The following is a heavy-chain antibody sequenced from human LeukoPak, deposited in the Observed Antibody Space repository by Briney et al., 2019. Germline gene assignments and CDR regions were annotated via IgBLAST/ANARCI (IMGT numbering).Heavy chain of an antibody. CDR1: GFAFSSYW. V-gene: IGHV3-74*01. Sequence: PGGSLRLSCAASGFAFSSYWMHWVRQAPGKGLVWVARINSDGTMTNYADSVKGRFTISRDNAKNTLYLQMNSLRAEDTAVYYCLRDLNWSLDQWGQGTLVTVSS. CDR2: INSDGTMT. D-gene: IGHD1-20*01. CDR3: LRDLNWSLDQ. J-gene: IGHJ4*02.